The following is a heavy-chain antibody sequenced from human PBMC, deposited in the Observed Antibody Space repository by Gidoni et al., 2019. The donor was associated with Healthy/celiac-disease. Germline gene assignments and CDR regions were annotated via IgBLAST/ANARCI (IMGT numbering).Heavy chain of an antibody. D-gene: IGHD4-17*01. J-gene: IGHJ4*02. V-gene: IGHV3-23*01. Sequence: EVQLFESGGGLVQPVGSLRLSCAASGFTFSSYAMSWVRQAPGKGLGWVSAISGSGGSTYYADSVKGRFTISRDNSKNTLYLQMNSLRAEDTAVYYCAKDPLATVTTLNFDYWGQGTLVTVSS. CDR2: ISGSGGST. CDR3: AKDPLATVTTLNFDY. CDR1: GFTFSSYA.